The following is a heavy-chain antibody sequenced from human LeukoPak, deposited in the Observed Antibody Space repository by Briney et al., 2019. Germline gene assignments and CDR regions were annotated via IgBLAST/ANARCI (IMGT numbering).Heavy chain of an antibody. CDR1: GYNFTNYA. J-gene: IGHJ3*02. Sequence: GASVKVSCKTSGYNFTNYALHWVRQAPGQGLEWMGGIIPIFGTANYAQKFQGRVTITADKSTSTAYMELSSLRSEDTAVYYCARDLPSAYYDSSGYYSPHDAFDIWGQGTMVTVSS. D-gene: IGHD3-22*01. CDR2: IIPIFGTA. V-gene: IGHV1-69*06. CDR3: ARDLPSAYYDSSGYYSPHDAFDI.